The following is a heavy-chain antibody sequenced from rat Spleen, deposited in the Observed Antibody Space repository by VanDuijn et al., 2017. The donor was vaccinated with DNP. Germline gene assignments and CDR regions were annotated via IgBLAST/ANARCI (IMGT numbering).Heavy chain of an antibody. V-gene: IGHV5-25*01. CDR2: ISHSDGTT. CDR3: ARPDD. J-gene: IGHJ2*01. CDR1: GFSFRNYY. Sequence: EVQLVESGGGLVQPGGSLKLSCVASGFSFRNYYMAWVRQTPNRGLEWVAMISHSDGTTSYPDSVKGRFTISRDNAESSLYLQVNSLKSEDTATYYCARPDDWGQGVMVTVSS.